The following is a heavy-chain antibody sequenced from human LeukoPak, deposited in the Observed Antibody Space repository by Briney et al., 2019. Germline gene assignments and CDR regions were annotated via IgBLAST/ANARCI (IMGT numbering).Heavy chain of an antibody. CDR1: GFTFSSYS. CDR3: ARARSPQELLMVWFAY. J-gene: IGHJ4*02. V-gene: IGHV3-23*01. Sequence: PGGSLRLSCAASGFTFSSYSMNWVRQAPGKGLEWVSAISGNGGNTYYADSVKGRFTISRDNSKNTLYLQMNSLRAEDTAVYYCARARSPQELLMVWFAYWGQGTLVTVSS. CDR2: ISGNGGNT. D-gene: IGHD1-26*01.